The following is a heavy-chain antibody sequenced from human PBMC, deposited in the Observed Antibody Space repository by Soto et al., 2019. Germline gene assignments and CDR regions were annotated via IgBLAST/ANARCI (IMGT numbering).Heavy chain of an antibody. CDR3: AAGDNSDTGDH. CDR1: GDILSSYA. D-gene: IGHD5-18*01. V-gene: IGHV1-69*01. J-gene: IGHJ4*02. CDR2: TTPIIGTV. Sequence: QVQLVQSGAEVKRPGSSVKVSCKASGDILSSYAINWVRQVPGQGLEWMGGTTPIIGTVDYGQKFQGRVTISVDEPTATSYMEMSSLRSEDTAVYYCAAGDNSDTGDHWGQGTLVTVSS.